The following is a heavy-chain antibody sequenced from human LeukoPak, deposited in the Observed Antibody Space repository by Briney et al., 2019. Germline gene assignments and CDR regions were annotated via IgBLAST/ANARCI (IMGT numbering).Heavy chain of an antibody. CDR3: AREFRIAARRYYYYYMDV. D-gene: IGHD6-6*01. V-gene: IGHV4-39*07. Sequence: SETLSLTCTVSGGSISSSSYYWGWIRQPPGEGLEWIGSIYYSGSTYYNPSLKSRVTISVDTSKNQFSLKLSSVTAADTAVYYCAREFRIAARRYYYYYMDVWGKGTTVTVSS. CDR1: GGSISSSSYY. CDR2: IYYSGST. J-gene: IGHJ6*03.